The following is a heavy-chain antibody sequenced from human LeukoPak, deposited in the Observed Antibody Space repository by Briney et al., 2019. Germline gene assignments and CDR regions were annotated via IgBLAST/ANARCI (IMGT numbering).Heavy chain of an antibody. D-gene: IGHD3-22*01. CDR1: GGSISSSGYS. Sequence: SETLSLTCAVSGGSISSSGYSWSWIRQPPGKGLEWIGYIYHSGGTYYNPSLKSRVTISVGRSSNQFSLKLTSVTAADTAVYYCARDYYDSSGLDYWGQGTLVTVSS. CDR2: IYHSGGT. J-gene: IGHJ4*02. CDR3: ARDYYDSSGLDY. V-gene: IGHV4-30-2*01.